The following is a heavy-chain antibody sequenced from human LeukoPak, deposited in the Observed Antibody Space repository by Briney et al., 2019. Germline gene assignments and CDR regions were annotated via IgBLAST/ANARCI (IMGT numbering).Heavy chain of an antibody. CDR1: GGSFSGYY. V-gene: IGHV4-34*01. CDR3: ARLLVRGVQPDYYFDY. J-gene: IGHJ4*02. D-gene: IGHD3-10*01. Sequence: SETLSPTCAVYGGSFSGYYWSWIRQPPGKGLEWIGEINHSGSTNYNPSLKSRVTISVDTSKNQFSLKLSSVTAADTAVYYCARLLVRGVQPDYYFDYWGQGTLVTVSS. CDR2: INHSGST.